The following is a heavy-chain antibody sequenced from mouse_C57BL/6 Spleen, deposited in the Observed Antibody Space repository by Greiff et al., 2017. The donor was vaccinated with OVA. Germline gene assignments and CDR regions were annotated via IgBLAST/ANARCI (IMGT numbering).Heavy chain of an antibody. CDR3: ARPLYSNYYYAMDY. Sequence: DVKLVESGGGLVKPGGSLKLSCAASGFTFSSYTMSWVRQTPEKRLEWVATISGGGGNTYYPDSVKGRFTISRDNAKNTLYLQMSSLRSEDTALYYCARPLYSNYYYAMDYWGQGTSVTVSS. D-gene: IGHD2-5*01. J-gene: IGHJ4*01. V-gene: IGHV5-9*01. CDR1: GFTFSSYT. CDR2: ISGGGGNT.